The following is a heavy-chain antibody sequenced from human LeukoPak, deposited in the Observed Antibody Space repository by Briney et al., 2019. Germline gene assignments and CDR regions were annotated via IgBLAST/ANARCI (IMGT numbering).Heavy chain of an antibody. D-gene: IGHD2-15*01. CDR2: IYYSGST. J-gene: IGHJ2*01. Sequence: SSQTLSLTCTVSGGSISSGDYYWSWIRQPPGKGLEWIGYIYYSGSTYYNPSLKNRVTISVDTSKNQFSLKLSSVTAADTAVHYCARGGKAAVRFDLWGRGTLVTVSS. V-gene: IGHV4-30-4*01. CDR1: GGSISSGDYY. CDR3: ARGGKAAVRFDL.